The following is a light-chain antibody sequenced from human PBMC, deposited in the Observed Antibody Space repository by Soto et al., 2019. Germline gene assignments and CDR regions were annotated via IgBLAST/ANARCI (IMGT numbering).Light chain of an antibody. V-gene: IGKV3D-20*02. Sequence: EIVLTQSPGTLSLSPGERATLSCRASQSVSSSYLPWYQQKPGQAPGLLIYGASSRPTGIPDRFSGSGSGTDFALTISSLQPDDFAVYYCQQRSDWPLLTFGGGTKVDIK. CDR2: GAS. J-gene: IGKJ4*01. CDR3: QQRSDWPLLT. CDR1: QSVSSSY.